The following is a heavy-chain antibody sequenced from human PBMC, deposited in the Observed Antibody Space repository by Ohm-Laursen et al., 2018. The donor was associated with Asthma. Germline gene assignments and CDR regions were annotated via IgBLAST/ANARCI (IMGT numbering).Heavy chain of an antibody. V-gene: IGHV3-30*18. D-gene: IGHD2-21*01. CDR1: GFTFRSYG. J-gene: IGHJ5*02. Sequence: SLRLSCAAAGFTFRSYGMYWVRQAPGKGLEWVAAISYDGSLKFYGDSVKGRFTISRDNSKNTLYMQMNSLRVEDTAVYYCAEDFVVRTPWVFFQWFGPRGQGTPGPVSP. CDR2: ISYDGSLK. CDR3: AEDFVVRTPWVFFQWFGP.